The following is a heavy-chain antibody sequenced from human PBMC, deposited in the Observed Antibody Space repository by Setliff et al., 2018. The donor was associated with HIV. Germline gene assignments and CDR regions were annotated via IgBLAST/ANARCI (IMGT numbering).Heavy chain of an antibody. Sequence: KSSETLSLTCSVSGGSISSGIHYWNWIRQHPGKGLEWIGYIDYSGSAYYNPSLESHITISLDRSQNQFSLDLSSVTAADTAVYYCATADNFGSGTFLPFDCFDIWGQGTMVTVSS. CDR2: IDYSGSA. V-gene: IGHV4-31*01. CDR3: ATADNFGSGTFLPFDCFDI. D-gene: IGHD3-10*01. CDR1: GGSISSGIHY. J-gene: IGHJ3*02.